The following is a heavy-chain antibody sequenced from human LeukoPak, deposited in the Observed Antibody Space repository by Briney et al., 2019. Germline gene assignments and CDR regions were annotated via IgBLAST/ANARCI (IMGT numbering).Heavy chain of an antibody. CDR3: AREEMATITRGNAFDI. CDR1: GGTFSSYA. Sequence: SVKVSCKASGGTFSSYAISWVRQAPGQGLEWMGGIIPIFGTANYAQKFQGRVTITADKSTSTAYMELSSLRSEDTAVYYCAREEMATITRGNAFDIWGQGTMVTVSS. D-gene: IGHD5-24*01. J-gene: IGHJ3*02. V-gene: IGHV1-69*06. CDR2: IIPIFGTA.